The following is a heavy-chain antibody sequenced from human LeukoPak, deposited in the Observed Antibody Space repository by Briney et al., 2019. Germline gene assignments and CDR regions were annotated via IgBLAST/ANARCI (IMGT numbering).Heavy chain of an antibody. CDR1: GFTFSSYA. CDR3: ARELWFGELFVWDY. V-gene: IGHV3-30*04. D-gene: IGHD3-10*01. CDR2: ISYDGSEK. J-gene: IGHJ4*02. Sequence: GGSLRLSCAASGFTFSSYAMHWVRQAPGKGLEWVAVISYDGSEKYYVDSVKGRFTISRDNAKNSLYLQMNSLRAEDTAVYYCARELWFGELFVWDYWGQGTLVTVSS.